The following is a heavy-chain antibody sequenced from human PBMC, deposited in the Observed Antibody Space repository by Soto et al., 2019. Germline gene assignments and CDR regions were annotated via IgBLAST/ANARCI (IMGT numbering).Heavy chain of an antibody. CDR3: ARGVWFGELSPLATYGMDV. CDR1: GYTFTSYY. J-gene: IGHJ6*02. V-gene: IGHV1-46*03. CDR2: INPSGGST. Sequence: QVQLVQSGAEVKKPGASVKVSCKASGYTFTSYYMHWVRQAPGQGLEWMGIINPSGGSTSYAQKCQGRVTMTRDTSTSTVYMELSSLRSEDTAVYYCARGVWFGELSPLATYGMDVWGQGTTVTVSS. D-gene: IGHD3-10*01.